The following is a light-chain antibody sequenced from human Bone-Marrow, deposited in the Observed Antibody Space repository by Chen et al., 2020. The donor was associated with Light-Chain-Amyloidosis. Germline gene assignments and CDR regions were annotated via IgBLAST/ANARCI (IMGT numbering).Light chain of an antibody. Sequence: DVVLTQSPLLLPVSHGQTASISCGSSQSLVYTDGNTFLNWFHQRPGQSPRRLIYKVFLRDSGVPDRFSGSGYGTNFTLKISSVEAEDVGVYYCMQGSYWPRTFGQGTKVEIK. CDR1: QSLVYTDGNTF. CDR3: MQGSYWPRT. CDR2: KVF. J-gene: IGKJ1*01. V-gene: IGKV2-30*01.